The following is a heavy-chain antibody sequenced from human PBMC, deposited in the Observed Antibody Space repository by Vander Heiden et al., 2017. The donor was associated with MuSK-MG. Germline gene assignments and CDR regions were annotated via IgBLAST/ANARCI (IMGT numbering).Heavy chain of an antibody. CDR1: GGSITRSSYH. D-gene: IGHD2-21*01. CDR3: ARQGPSWPFSMGYYYYGMDV. V-gene: IGHV4-39*01. CDR2: IYYSGGT. Sequence: QLQLQESRPGLVKPSETLSPTCTVSGGSITRSSYHSGWIRRPPGKGLEWIGGIYYSGGTYYNPSLKSRVTISVDTSKNQFSLKLSSVTAADTAVYYCARQGPSWPFSMGYYYYGMDVWGQGTTVTVSS. J-gene: IGHJ6*02.